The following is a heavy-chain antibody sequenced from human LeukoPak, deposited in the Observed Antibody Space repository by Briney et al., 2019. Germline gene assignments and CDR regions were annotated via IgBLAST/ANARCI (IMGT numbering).Heavy chain of an antibody. CDR3: ARVERWVFDY. CDR1: AGSISSSSYY. D-gene: IGHD3-3*01. CDR2: IYYSGST. Sequence: SETLSLTCTVSAGSISSSSYYWGWIRQPPGKGLEWIGSIYYSGSTYYNTSLKSRVTISVDTSKNQFSLNLSSVTAADTAVYYCARVERWVFDYWGQGTLVTVSS. V-gene: IGHV4-39*07. J-gene: IGHJ4*02.